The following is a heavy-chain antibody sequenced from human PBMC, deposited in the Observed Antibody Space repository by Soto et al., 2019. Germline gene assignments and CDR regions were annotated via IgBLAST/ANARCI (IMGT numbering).Heavy chain of an antibody. J-gene: IGHJ6*02. CDR3: ARDRVYCSSTSCYTFRALSRPYYYGMDV. D-gene: IGHD2-2*02. CDR2: INPSGGST. Sequence: ASVKVSCKASGYTFTGYYMHWVRQAPGQGLEWMGIINPSGGSTSYAQKFQGRVTMTRDTSTSTVYMELSSLRSEDTAVYYCARDRVYCSSTSCYTFRALSRPYYYGMDVWGQGTTVTV. V-gene: IGHV1-46*01. CDR1: GYTFTGYY.